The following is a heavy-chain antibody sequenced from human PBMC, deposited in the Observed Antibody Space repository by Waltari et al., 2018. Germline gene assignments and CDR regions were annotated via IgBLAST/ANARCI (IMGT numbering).Heavy chain of an antibody. CDR2: IYTSGST. J-gene: IGHJ5*02. CDR3: ARDRGRIAAAGTGVWFDP. D-gene: IGHD6-13*01. V-gene: IGHV4-4*07. CDR1: GGSISSYY. Sequence: QVQLQESGPGLVKPSETLSLTCTVSGGSISSYYWRWIRQPAGKGLEWIGRIYTSGSTNYNPSLKSRVTMSVDTSKNQFSLKLSSVTAADTAVYYCARDRGRIAAAGTGVWFDPWGQGTLVTVSS.